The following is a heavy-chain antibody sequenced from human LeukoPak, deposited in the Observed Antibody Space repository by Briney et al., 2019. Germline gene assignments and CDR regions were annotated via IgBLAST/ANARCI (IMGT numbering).Heavy chain of an antibody. CDR1: GGTFSSYA. J-gene: IGHJ6*02. CDR2: IIPILGIA. Sequence: GASVKVSCKASGGTFSSYAISWVRQAPGQGLEWMGRIIPILGIANYAQKFHGRVTITADKSTSTAYMELSSLTSEDTAVYYCVRVPPERTGYLGRGPSLNYYGMDVWGQGTTVTVSS. CDR3: VRVPPERTGYLGRGPSLNYYGMDV. V-gene: IGHV1-69*04. D-gene: IGHD3/OR15-3a*01.